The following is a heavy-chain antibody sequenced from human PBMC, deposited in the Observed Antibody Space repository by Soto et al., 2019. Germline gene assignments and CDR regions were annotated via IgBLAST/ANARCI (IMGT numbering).Heavy chain of an antibody. V-gene: IGHV4-34*01. Sequence: SETLSLTCAVSGGSISSGGYYWSWIRQPPGKGLEWIGEINHSGSTNYNPSLKSRVTISVDTSKNQFSLKLSSVTAADTAVYYCARGIFGELRYSHSPLGRFDPWGQGTLVTVSS. D-gene: IGHD3-9*01. CDR3: ARGIFGELRYSHSPLGRFDP. CDR2: INHSGST. CDR1: GGSISSGGYY. J-gene: IGHJ5*02.